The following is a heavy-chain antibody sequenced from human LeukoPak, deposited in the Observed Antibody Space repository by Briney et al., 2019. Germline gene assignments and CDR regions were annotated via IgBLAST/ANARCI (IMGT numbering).Heavy chain of an antibody. V-gene: IGHV4-34*01. CDR2: INHSGST. CDR3: ARERSGSYYNYYYYMDV. Sequence: SETLSLTCAVYGGSFSGYYWSWIRQPPGKGLEWIGEINHSGSTTYNPSLKSRVTISVDTSKKQFSLRLSSVTAADTAVYYCARERSGSYYNYYYYMDVWGKGTTVTISS. D-gene: IGHD1-26*01. CDR1: GGSFSGYY. J-gene: IGHJ6*03.